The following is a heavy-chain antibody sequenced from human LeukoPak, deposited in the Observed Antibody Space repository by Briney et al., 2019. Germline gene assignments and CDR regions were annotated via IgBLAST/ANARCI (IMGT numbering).Heavy chain of an antibody. J-gene: IGHJ4*02. Sequence: PGRSLRLSCAASGFSLRSYGMQWVSQAPGKGLEWVTLISDDGNNKYYADSVKGRFTISRDNSKNTLNLQMNSLRAEDTAVYYCAGGYYFGDYWGQGTLVTVSS. V-gene: IGHV3-30*03. CDR3: AGGYYFGDY. D-gene: IGHD3-22*01. CDR1: GFSLRSYG. CDR2: ISDDGNNK.